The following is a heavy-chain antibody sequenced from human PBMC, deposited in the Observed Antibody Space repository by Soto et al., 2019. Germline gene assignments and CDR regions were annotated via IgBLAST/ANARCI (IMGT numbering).Heavy chain of an antibody. CDR2: IFSGGGT. J-gene: IGHJ4*02. D-gene: IGHD1-7*01. CDR1: GFTVSNNY. CDR3: ARVDWNYGRDY. V-gene: IGHV3-53*01. Sequence: EVQLVESGGGLIQPGGSLRLSCAVSGFTVSNNYMSWVRQAPGKGLEWLSVIFSGGGTSYADSVKGRFTISRDNSKNTVYLQMNSLRAEDTALYYCARVDWNYGRDYWGQGTLVTVSS.